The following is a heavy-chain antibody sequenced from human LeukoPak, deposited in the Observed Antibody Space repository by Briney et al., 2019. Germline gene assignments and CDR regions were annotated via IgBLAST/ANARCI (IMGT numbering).Heavy chain of an antibody. CDR2: ISSSGSTI. D-gene: IGHD6-19*01. Sequence: PGGSLRLSCAASGCTFSCYEMNWVRQAPGKGLEWVSYISSSGSTIYYADSVKGRFTISRGNAKNSLYLQMNSLRAEDTAVYYCARDKSSGWFFDYWGQGTQVTVSS. CDR1: GCTFSCYE. CDR3: ARDKSSGWFFDY. V-gene: IGHV3-48*03. J-gene: IGHJ4*02.